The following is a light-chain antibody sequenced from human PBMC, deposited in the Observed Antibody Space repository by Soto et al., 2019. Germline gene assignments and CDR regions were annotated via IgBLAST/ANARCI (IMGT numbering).Light chain of an antibody. CDR2: AAS. CDR3: QQYGSSSTWT. CDR1: QSVSSAH. J-gene: IGKJ1*01. V-gene: IGKV3-20*01. Sequence: EIVLTQSPGTLSLSPGERATLSCRASQSVSSAHLAWYQHKPGQPPTLLIYAASRRVTGIPDRFSGSGSGTDSTLTIRRLEPEDFAVYYCQQYGSSSTWTFGQGTKVEIK.